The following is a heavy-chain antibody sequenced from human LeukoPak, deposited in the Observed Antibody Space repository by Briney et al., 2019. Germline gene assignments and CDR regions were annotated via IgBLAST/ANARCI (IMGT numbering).Heavy chain of an antibody. CDR2: ISSSGSTI. CDR3: ARQERWELLYYYGMDV. CDR1: GFTFSDYY. V-gene: IGHV3-11*01. J-gene: IGHJ6*02. Sequence: AGGSLRLSCAASGFTFSDYYMSWIHQAPGKGLEWVSYISSSGSTIYYADSVKGRFTISRDNAKNSLYLQMNSLRAEDTAVYYCARQERWELLYYYGMDVWGQGTTVTVSS. D-gene: IGHD1-26*01.